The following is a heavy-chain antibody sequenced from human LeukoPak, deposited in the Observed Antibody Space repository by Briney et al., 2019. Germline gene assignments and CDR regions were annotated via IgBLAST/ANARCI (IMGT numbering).Heavy chain of an antibody. V-gene: IGHV3-11*04. CDR3: ARDRIYYGSGSRFDY. Sequence: GGSLRLSCAASRFTFNDYYMCWIRQAPGKGLEWVSYISRSGTTIYYADSVEGRFTISRDNAKNSLFLQMNSLRAEDTAVYYCARDRIYYGSGSRFDYWGQGTLVTVSS. CDR1: RFTFNDYY. D-gene: IGHD3-10*01. J-gene: IGHJ4*02. CDR2: ISRSGTTI.